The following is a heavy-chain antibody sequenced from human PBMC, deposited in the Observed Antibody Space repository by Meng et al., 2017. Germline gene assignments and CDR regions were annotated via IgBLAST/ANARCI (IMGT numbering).Heavy chain of an antibody. CDR3: ARGYSGYDYSWLWDY. J-gene: IGHJ4*02. CDR1: GFTFSNAW. V-gene: IGHV3-11*04. CDR2: ISSSGSTI. Sequence: GESLKISCAASGFTFSNAWMSWVRQAPGKGLEWVSYISSSGSTIYYADSVKGRFTISRDNAKNSLYLQMNSLRAEDTAVYYCARGYSGYDYSWLWDYWGQGTLVTVSS. D-gene: IGHD5-12*01.